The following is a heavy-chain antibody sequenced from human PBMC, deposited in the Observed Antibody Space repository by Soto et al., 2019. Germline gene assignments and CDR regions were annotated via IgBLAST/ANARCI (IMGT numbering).Heavy chain of an antibody. CDR2: INHSGST. D-gene: IGHD3-10*01. CDR3: ARGRGQYGSGSPFDY. V-gene: IGHV4-34*01. Sequence: QVQLQQWGAGLLKPSETLSLTCAVYGGSFSGYYWSWIRQPPGKGLEWIGEINHSGSTNYNPSLKSRITISVDTSKNQFSMKLSYVTAADTAVYYCARGRGQYGSGSPFDYWGQGTLVTVSS. CDR1: GGSFSGYY. J-gene: IGHJ4*02.